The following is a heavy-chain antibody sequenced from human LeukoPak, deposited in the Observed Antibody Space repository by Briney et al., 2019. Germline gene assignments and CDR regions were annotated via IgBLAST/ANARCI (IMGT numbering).Heavy chain of an antibody. J-gene: IGHJ4*02. CDR3: ASAPMVRGEDYFDY. D-gene: IGHD3-10*01. V-gene: IGHV4-34*01. Sequence: SETLSLTCAVYGGSFSGYYWSWIRQPPGKGLEWIGEINHSGSTNYNPSLKSRVTISVDTSKNQFSLKLSSVTVADTAVYYCASAPMVRGEDYFDYWGQGTLVTVSS. CDR2: INHSGST. CDR1: GGSFSGYY.